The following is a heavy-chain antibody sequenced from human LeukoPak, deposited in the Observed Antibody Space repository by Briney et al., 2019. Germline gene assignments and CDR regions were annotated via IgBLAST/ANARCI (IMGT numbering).Heavy chain of an antibody. CDR2: IYHNGIT. J-gene: IGHJ5*02. CDR1: GVSISTHY. Sequence: PSETLSLTCNVSGVSISTHYWSWIRQSPGKGLEWIGYIYHNGITNYNPSLKSRVTISIDTSKNQFSLKLSSVTAADTAVYYCARDASRDYDILTGYNWFDPWGQGTLVTVSS. V-gene: IGHV4-59*11. CDR3: ARDASRDYDILTGYNWFDP. D-gene: IGHD3-9*01.